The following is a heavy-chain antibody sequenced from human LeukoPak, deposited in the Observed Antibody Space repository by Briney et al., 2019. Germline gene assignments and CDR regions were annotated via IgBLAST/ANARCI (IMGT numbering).Heavy chain of an antibody. J-gene: IGHJ4*02. V-gene: IGHV3-21*01. CDR3: ARGTMFPYYSDY. CDR2: ITSSSSYT. Sequence: KPGGSLRLSCAASGFSFSSYNMNWVRQAPGKGLEWVSSITSSSSYTFYADSVKGRFTISRDNAKNSLYLQMNSLRAEDTAVYYCARGTMFPYYSDYWGQGTLVTVSS. D-gene: IGHD3-10*02. CDR1: GFSFSSYN.